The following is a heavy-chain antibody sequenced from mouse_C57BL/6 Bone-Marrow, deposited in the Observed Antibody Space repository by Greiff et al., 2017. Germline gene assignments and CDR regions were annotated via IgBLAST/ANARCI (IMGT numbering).Heavy chain of an antibody. CDR2: IVPEDGET. J-gene: IGHJ3*01. Sequence: VQLQQSGAELVKPGASVKLSCTASGFNIKDYYMPWVQQRTEQGLEWIGRIVPEDGETKYAPKFQGQATISADTSYNTSYLQLSSLTSVDTAVYYCARSYYGIYAWCAYWGQGTLVTVSA. CDR1: GFNIKDYY. CDR3: ARSYYGIYAWCAY. V-gene: IGHV14-2*01. D-gene: IGHD2-1*01.